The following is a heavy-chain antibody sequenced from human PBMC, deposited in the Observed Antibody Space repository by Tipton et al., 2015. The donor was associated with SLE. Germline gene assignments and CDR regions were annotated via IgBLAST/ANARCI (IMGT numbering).Heavy chain of an antibody. CDR3: VREHHPRITVFGADC. V-gene: IGHV4-38-2*02. Sequence: TLSLTCTVSGCSITSGYYWGWIRQPPGKGLEWIGSMSQTGITYYNPTLMSRVTISGDTSKNQFFLNLDSVTAADTAVYYCVREHHPRITVFGADCWGQGTLVTVPS. CDR1: GCSITSGYY. CDR2: MSQTGIT. J-gene: IGHJ4*02. D-gene: IGHD3-3*01.